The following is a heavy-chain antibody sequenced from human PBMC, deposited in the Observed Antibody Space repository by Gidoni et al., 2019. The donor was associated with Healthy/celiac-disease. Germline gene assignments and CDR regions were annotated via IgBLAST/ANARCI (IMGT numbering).Heavy chain of an antibody. J-gene: IGHJ5*02. CDR2: IYYSGST. V-gene: IGHV4-39*01. CDR3: ASLGYSSSWLNWFDP. D-gene: IGHD6-13*01. CDR1: GGSISSSSYY. Sequence: QLQLQESGPGLVKPSETLSLTCTVSGGSISSSSYYWGWIRQPPGKGLEWIGSIYYSGSTYYNPSLKSRVTISVDTSKNQFSLKLSSVTAADTAVYYCASLGYSSSWLNWFDPWGQGTLVTVSS.